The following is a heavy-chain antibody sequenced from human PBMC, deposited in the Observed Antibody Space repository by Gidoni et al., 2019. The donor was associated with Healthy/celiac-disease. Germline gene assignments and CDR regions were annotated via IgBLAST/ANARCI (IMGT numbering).Heavy chain of an antibody. J-gene: IGHJ6*02. CDR1: GGSISSGGYY. CDR2: IYYSGST. Sequence: QVQLQESGPGLVQPPQTLSLTCTVSGGSISSGGYYWSWIRQHPGKGLEWIGYIYYSGSTYYNPSLKSRVTISVDTSKNQFSLKLSSVTAADTAVYYCARAIGSYSGYAVSDYYYYGMDVWGQGTTVTVSS. CDR3: ARAIGSYSGYAVSDYYYYGMDV. D-gene: IGHD5-12*01. V-gene: IGHV4-31*03.